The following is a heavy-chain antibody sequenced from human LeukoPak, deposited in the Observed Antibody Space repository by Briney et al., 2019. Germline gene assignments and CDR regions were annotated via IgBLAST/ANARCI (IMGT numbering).Heavy chain of an antibody. J-gene: IGHJ4*02. CDR1: GGSISSGGYY. CDR2: IYHSGST. V-gene: IGHV4-30-2*01. CDR3: ARYHNYDCSSTSCYSDY. D-gene: IGHD2-2*01. Sequence: PSQTLSLTCTVSGGSISSGGYYWSWIRQPPGKGLEWIGYIYHSGSTYYNPSLKSRVTISVDRSKNQFSLKLSSVTAADTAVYYCARYHNYDCSSTSCYSDYWGQGTLVTVSS.